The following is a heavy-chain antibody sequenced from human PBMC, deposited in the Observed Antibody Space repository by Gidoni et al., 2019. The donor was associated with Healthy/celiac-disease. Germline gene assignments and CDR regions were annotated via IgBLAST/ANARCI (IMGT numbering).Heavy chain of an antibody. CDR2: IRSKANSYAT. D-gene: IGHD2-15*01. J-gene: IGHJ4*02. CDR3: TRQYCSGGSCYYFFDY. Sequence: EVQLVESGGGLVQPGGSLKLSCAASRFTFSGSAMHWVRQASGKGLEWVGRIRSKANSYATAYAASVKGRFTISRDDSKNTAYLQMNSLKTEDTAVYYCTRQYCSGGSCYYFFDYWGQGTLVTVSS. V-gene: IGHV3-73*02. CDR1: RFTFSGSA.